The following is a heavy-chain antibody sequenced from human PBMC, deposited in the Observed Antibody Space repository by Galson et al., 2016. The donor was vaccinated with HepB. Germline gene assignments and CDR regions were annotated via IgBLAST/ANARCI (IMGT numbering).Heavy chain of an antibody. Sequence: PALVKPTQTLTLTCTFTGFSLSTSGVCVTWIRQPPGKPLEWLALIDWDDAKLYSTSLRTRLTISKDSSKNQVVLTMTNMDPVDTATYYCTRGCRREHDYWGQGILVTVSS. CDR2: IDWDDAK. CDR1: GFSLSTSGVC. J-gene: IGHJ4*02. CDR3: TRGCRREHDY. D-gene: IGHD1/OR15-1a*01. V-gene: IGHV2-70*01.